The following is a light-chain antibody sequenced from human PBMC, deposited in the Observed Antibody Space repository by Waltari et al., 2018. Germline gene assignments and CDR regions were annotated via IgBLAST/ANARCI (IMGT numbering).Light chain of an antibody. V-gene: IGLV5-37*01. CDR3: MIWPTNLGV. Sequence: QPVLTQPPPSSASAGESARLTCTLPSDMDVETYNIYWYHHKPGSPPRFLLYYYSDLDKGQGYGVPSRFSGSKDASANAGILLISGLQSEDEADYYCMIWPTNLGVFGGGTRLTVL. CDR1: SDMDVETYN. CDR2: YYSDLDK. J-gene: IGLJ3*02.